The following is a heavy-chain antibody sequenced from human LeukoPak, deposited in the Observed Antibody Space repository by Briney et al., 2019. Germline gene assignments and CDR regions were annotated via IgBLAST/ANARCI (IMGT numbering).Heavy chain of an antibody. CDR1: GFIFRTYW. CDR2: VNNDGSNT. CDR3: ARGIRGWSDPLYY. V-gene: IGHV3-74*01. J-gene: IGHJ4*02. D-gene: IGHD6-19*01. Sequence: GGSLRLSCAASGFIFRTYWMHWLRQAPGTGLVWVSRVNNDGSNTNYADSEKGRFTVPRDNAKNTVYLQMNSLRAEYTTVYYCARGIRGWSDPLYYWGQGALVTVSS.